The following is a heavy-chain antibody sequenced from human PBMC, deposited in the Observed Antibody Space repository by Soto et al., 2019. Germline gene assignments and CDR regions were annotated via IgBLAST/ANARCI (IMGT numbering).Heavy chain of an antibody. Sequence: QVQLVESGGGVVQPGRSLRLSCAASGFTFSSYGIHWVRQAPGKGLEWVAVISYDGSNKYYADSVKGRFTISRDNSKNTLYLQMNSLRAEDTAVYYCAKEGIQLWSAFDYWGQGTMVTFSS. CDR2: ISYDGSNK. D-gene: IGHD5-18*01. V-gene: IGHV3-30*18. CDR1: GFTFSSYG. J-gene: IGHJ4*02. CDR3: AKEGIQLWSAFDY.